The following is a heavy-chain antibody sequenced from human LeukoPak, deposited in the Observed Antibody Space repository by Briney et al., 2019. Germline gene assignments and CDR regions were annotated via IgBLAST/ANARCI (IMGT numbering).Heavy chain of an antibody. Sequence: PGGSLRLSCAASGFTFSRYWISWVRQAPGKGLEWVANIKQDGSEKYYVDSVKGRFTISRDNAKNSLFLLMNSLRGEDTAVYYCARVSCTNGVCYGFDFWGQGTLVTVSS. D-gene: IGHD2-8*01. CDR1: GFTFSRYW. CDR2: IKQDGSEK. J-gene: IGHJ4*02. V-gene: IGHV3-7*01. CDR3: ARVSCTNGVCYGFDF.